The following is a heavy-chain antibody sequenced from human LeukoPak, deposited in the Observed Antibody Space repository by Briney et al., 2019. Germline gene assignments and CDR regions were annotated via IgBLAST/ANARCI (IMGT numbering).Heavy chain of an antibody. J-gene: IGHJ4*02. CDR2: ISVSGGIA. CDR1: GFTFSSYG. D-gene: IGHD3-10*01. CDR3: AKANQRGTYFASGSIRSAVDY. V-gene: IGHV3-23*01. Sequence: SGGSLRLSCAASGFTFSSYGITWVRQAPGKGLEWVSAISVSGGIAYYADSVKGRFTISRDNSKNTLYLQMNSLRAEDTAVYYCAKANQRGTYFASGSIRSAVDYWGQGTLVTVSS.